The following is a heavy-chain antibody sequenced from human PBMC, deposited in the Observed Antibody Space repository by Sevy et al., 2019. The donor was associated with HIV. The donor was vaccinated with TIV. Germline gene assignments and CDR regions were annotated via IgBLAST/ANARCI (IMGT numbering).Heavy chain of an antibody. CDR1: GFTFSNVR. CDR2: IKSKSDGGKT. CDR3: TTEDDYTGNYHYRMDV. J-gene: IGHJ6*02. Sequence: GGSLRLSCAASGFTFSNVRMSWVRQAPGKGLEWVGRIKSKSDGGKTDYAAPVKGRFTISRDDSKSTLYLQMNSLRTEDTAVYYCTTEDDYTGNYHYRMDVWGQGTTVTVSS. D-gene: IGHD4-4*01. V-gene: IGHV3-15*07.